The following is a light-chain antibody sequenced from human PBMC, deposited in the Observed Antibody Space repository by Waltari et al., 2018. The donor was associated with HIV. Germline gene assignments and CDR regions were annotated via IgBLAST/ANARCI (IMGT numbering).Light chain of an antibody. CDR3: GSYTASSTLDVV. CDR2: DVN. V-gene: IGLV2-14*01. Sequence: QSALTQPASLSGSPGQSITISCTGTSSDVGGYNYVFWYQQNPGKAPKLMFYDVNKRPLGVSNRLCVSKSGNMASLSISGLQAEYEADYYCGSYTASSTLDVVFGTGTRVTVL. J-gene: IGLJ1*01. CDR1: SSDVGGYNY.